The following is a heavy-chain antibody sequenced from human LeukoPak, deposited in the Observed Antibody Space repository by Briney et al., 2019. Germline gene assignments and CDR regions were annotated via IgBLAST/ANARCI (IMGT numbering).Heavy chain of an antibody. D-gene: IGHD3-9*01. J-gene: IGHJ4*02. V-gene: IGHV1-69*05. CDR2: IIPIFGTA. CDR1: GGTFSSYA. Sequence: ASVKVSCKASGGTFSSYAISWVRQAPGQGLEWMGRIIPIFGTANYAQKFQGRVTITTDESTSTAYMELSSLRSEDTAVYYCARTPYDILTGYTLGYFDYWGQGTLVTVSS. CDR3: ARTPYDILTGYTLGYFDY.